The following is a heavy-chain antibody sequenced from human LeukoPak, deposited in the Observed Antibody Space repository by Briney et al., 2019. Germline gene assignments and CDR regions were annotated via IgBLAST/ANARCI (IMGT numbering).Heavy chain of an antibody. Sequence: GESLKISCKGSGYSFTSYWIGWLRQTPGKGLEWMGIIYPGDSDTRYSPSFQGQVTISADKSISTAYLQWRSLKASDTAIYYCARRGYSYGFDYWGQGTLVTVSS. D-gene: IGHD5-18*01. CDR1: GYSFTSYW. CDR3: ARRGYSYGFDY. CDR2: IYPGDSDT. J-gene: IGHJ4*02. V-gene: IGHV5-51*01.